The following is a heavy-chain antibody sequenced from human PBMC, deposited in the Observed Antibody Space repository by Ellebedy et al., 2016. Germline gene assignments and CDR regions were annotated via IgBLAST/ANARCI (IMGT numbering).Heavy chain of an antibody. Sequence: SETLSLXXTVSRYSISSGYYWGWIRQPPGKGLEWIGSIYHSGSTHYNPSLKSRVTMSVDTSKNQFSLKLSSVTAADTAVYYCARVLVVGGNEDYWGQGTLVTVSS. CDR2: IYHSGST. CDR1: RYSISSGYY. CDR3: ARVLVVGGNEDY. J-gene: IGHJ4*02. D-gene: IGHD2-15*01. V-gene: IGHV4-38-2*02.